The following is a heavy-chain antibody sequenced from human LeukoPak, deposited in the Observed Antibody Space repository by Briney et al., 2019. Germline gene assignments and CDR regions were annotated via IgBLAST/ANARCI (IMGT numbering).Heavy chain of an antibody. CDR3: ARDNNRPGPITQEYDSSGYHDY. CDR2: MNPNSGNT. CDR1: GYTFTSYD. Sequence: APVKVSCKDSGYTFTSYDINWVRQATGQGLEWMGWMNPNSGNTGYAQKFQGRVTMTRNTSISTAYMELSSLRSEDTAVYYCARDNNRPGPITQEYDSSGYHDYWGQGTLVTVSS. J-gene: IGHJ4*02. V-gene: IGHV1-8*01. D-gene: IGHD3-22*01.